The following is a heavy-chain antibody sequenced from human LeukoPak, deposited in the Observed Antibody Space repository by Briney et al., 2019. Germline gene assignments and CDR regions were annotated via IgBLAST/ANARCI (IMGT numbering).Heavy chain of an antibody. CDR2: IYTSGST. V-gene: IGHV4-4*07. CDR1: GGSISSYY. CDR3: ASEQYQTFDY. J-gene: IGHJ4*02. D-gene: IGHD4-11*01. Sequence: SETLSLTCTVSGGSISSYYWSWIRQPAGKGLEWIGRIYTSGSTNYNPSLKSRVTMSVDTPKTQFSLKLSSVTAADTAVYYCASEQYQTFDYWGQGTLVTVSS.